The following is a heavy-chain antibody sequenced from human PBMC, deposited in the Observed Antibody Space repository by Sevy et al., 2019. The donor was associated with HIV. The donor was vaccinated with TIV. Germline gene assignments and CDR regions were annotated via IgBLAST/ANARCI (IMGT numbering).Heavy chain of an antibody. D-gene: IGHD1-26*01. CDR2: ISTLNT. Sequence: ASVKVSCKASGYSFISYRITWVRQAPGQGLEWMGWISTLNTNYAQKLQGRVTLTTDTSTSTVYMELRSLRSDDTAVYYCARAPSGSQGPGQYFQHWGQGTLVTVSS. CDR1: GYSFISYR. V-gene: IGHV1-18*01. J-gene: IGHJ1*01. CDR3: ARAPSGSQGPGQYFQH.